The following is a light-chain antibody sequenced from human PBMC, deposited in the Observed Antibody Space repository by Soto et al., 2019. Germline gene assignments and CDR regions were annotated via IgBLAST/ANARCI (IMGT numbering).Light chain of an antibody. J-gene: IGLJ1*01. CDR3: SSYTSSAPYV. Sequence: QSVLTQPASVSGSPGQSITISCTGTSSDVGGYNYVSWYQQHPDKAPKLMIFEVSNRPSGVSDRFSGSKSGNTASLTISGLHAEDEADYYCSSYTSSAPYVFGTGTKLTVL. V-gene: IGLV2-14*01. CDR2: EVS. CDR1: SSDVGGYNY.